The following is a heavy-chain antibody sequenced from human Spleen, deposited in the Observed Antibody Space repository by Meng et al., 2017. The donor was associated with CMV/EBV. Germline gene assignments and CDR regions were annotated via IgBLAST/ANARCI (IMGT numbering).Heavy chain of an antibody. CDR3: AKRQDSSVNWFDP. D-gene: IGHD6-25*01. J-gene: IGHJ5*02. V-gene: IGHV3-21*01. Sequence: GGSLRLSCTASGFTFSSYSMNWVRQAPGKGLEWVSSISSSSSYIYYADSVKGRFTISRDNSKNTLYLQMNSLRAEDTAVYYCAKRQDSSVNWFDPWGQGTLVTVSS. CDR1: GFTFSSYS. CDR2: ISSSSSYI.